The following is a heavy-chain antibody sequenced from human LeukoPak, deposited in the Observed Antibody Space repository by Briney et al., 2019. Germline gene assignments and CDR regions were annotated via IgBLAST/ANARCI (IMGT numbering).Heavy chain of an antibody. V-gene: IGHV3-23*01. D-gene: IGHD5/OR15-5a*01. CDR3: AKDWDAVSNTPTGIDY. J-gene: IGHJ4*02. Sequence: GGSLRLSCAASGFTFNRHAMTWVRQAPGKGLQWVSSIAANGGTIYYLDSVKGRFTISRDNSKNTVYLQMNSLRAEDTALYYCAKDWDAVSNTPTGIDYWGQGTLLTVSS. CDR2: IAANGGTI. CDR1: GFTFNRHA.